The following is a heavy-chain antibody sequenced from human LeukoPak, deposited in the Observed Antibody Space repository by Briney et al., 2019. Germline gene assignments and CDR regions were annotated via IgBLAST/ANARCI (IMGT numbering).Heavy chain of an antibody. V-gene: IGHV3-48*01. CDR1: GVTFSSSS. Sequence: RGFLRVSCAATGVTFSSSSMNLGGQGPGQGLELASYISSSSGAIYYADSMKGRFTISRDNAKNSLYLQMNSLRAEDTAVYYCARGPVAALHFDYWGQGTLVTVSS. J-gene: IGHJ4*02. CDR2: ISSSSGAI. CDR3: ARGPVAALHFDY. D-gene: IGHD6-19*01.